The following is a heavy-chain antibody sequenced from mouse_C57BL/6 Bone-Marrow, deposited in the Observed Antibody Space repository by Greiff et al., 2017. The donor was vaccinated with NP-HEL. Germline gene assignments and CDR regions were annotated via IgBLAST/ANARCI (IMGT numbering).Heavy chain of an antibody. CDR3: ARDLDY. V-gene: IGHV1-69*01. J-gene: IGHJ4*01. Sequence: QVQLQQPGAELVMPGASVKLSCKASGYTFTSYWMHWVKQRPGQGLEWIGEIDPSDSYPNYNQQFKGQSTLTVDKSSSTAYMQLSSLTSEDSAVYYCARDLDYWGQGTSVTVSS. CDR1: GYTFTSYW. CDR2: IDPSDSYP.